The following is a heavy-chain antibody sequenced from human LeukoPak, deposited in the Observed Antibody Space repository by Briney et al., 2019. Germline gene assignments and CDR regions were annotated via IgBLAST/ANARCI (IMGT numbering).Heavy chain of an antibody. J-gene: IGHJ4*02. D-gene: IGHD5-18*01. CDR2: ISYDGSNK. Sequence: GGSLRLSCAASGFTFSSCAMHWVRQAPGKGLEWVAVISYDGSNKYYADSVKGRFTISRDNSKNTLYLQMNSLRAEDTAVYYCARDTAMVTDRGDYWGQGTLVPVSS. CDR3: ARDTAMVTDRGDY. V-gene: IGHV3-30-3*01. CDR1: GFTFSSCA.